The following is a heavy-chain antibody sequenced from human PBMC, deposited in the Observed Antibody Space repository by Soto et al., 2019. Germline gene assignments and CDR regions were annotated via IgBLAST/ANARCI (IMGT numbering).Heavy chain of an antibody. D-gene: IGHD3-3*01. Sequence: ESGGGVVRPGGSLRLSCAASGFTFDDYGMSWVRQAPGKGLEWVSGINWNGGSTGYADSVKGRFTISRDNAKNSLYLQMNSLRAEDTALYHCARNYDFWSGYRPSAAYYYYMDVWGKGTTVTVSS. CDR3: ARNYDFWSGYRPSAAYYYYMDV. V-gene: IGHV3-20*01. CDR2: INWNGGST. CDR1: GFTFDDYG. J-gene: IGHJ6*03.